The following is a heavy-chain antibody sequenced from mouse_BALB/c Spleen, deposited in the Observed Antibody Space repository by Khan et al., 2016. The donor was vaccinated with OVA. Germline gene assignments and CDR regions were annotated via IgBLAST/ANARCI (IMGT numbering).Heavy chain of an antibody. CDR1: GFTFSTYA. CDR2: INTGGDYI. Sequence: EVELVESGGDLVKPGGSLKLSCAASGFTFSTYAMSWVRQTPDKRLEWVATINTGGDYIYYPDSVKGRFTISRDNAKNTLYLQMSSLRSEDTAMYYCARHIYGPFAYWGQGTLVTVSA. D-gene: IGHD1-1*01. CDR3: ARHIYGPFAY. J-gene: IGHJ3*01. V-gene: IGHV5-6*01.